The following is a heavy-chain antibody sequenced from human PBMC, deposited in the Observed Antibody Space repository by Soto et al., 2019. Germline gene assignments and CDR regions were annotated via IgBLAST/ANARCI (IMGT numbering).Heavy chain of an antibody. CDR3: AKDVDHIYGFDF. CDR2: ISWNSGSI. Sequence: GGSLRLSCVASGFTFGEYAMHWVRQAPGKGLEWVAHISWNSGSIGYADSVKGRFTISRDNAKDSLYLKMDSLRAEDTASYYCAKDVDHIYGFDFWGQGTQVTVSS. V-gene: IGHV3-9*01. D-gene: IGHD5-18*01. J-gene: IGHJ4*02. CDR1: GFTFGEYA.